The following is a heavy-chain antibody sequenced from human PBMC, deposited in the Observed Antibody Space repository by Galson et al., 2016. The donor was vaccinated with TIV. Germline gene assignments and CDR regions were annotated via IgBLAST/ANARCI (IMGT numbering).Heavy chain of an antibody. CDR3: ARDRVVDATYYYYYYGMDV. V-gene: IGHV3-66*02. CDR1: GLSVSINY. Sequence: SLRLSCAASGLSVSINYLTWVRQAPGKGLEWVSLISDGGTTYYPDSVKGRFTISRDNSKNTLYLQMNGLRAEDTAVYYCARDRVVDATYYYYYYGMDVWGQGTAVTVSS. CDR2: ISDGGTT. D-gene: IGHD1-26*01. J-gene: IGHJ6*02.